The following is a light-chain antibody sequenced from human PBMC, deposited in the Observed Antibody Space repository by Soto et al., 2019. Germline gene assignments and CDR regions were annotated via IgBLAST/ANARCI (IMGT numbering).Light chain of an antibody. Sequence: QSALTQPASVSGSPGQSITISCTGTSSDVGGYNYVSWYQQHPGKAPKVMIYEVSNRPSGVPDRFSGSKSGNTASLTVSGLQAEDEADYYCSSYAGSNMVVFGGGTKVTVL. CDR1: SSDVGGYNY. V-gene: IGLV2-8*01. CDR3: SSYAGSNMVV. CDR2: EVS. J-gene: IGLJ2*01.